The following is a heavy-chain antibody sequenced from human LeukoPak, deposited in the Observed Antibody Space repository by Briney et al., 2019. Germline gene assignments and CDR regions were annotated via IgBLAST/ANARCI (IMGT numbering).Heavy chain of an antibody. CDR2: ISGSGGST. CDR1: GFTFSDYY. J-gene: IGHJ6*02. V-gene: IGHV3-23*01. CDR3: AKGLEPYYYYYGMDV. Sequence: GGSLRLSCAASGFTFSDYYMSWIRQAPGRGLEWVSAISGSGGSTYYADSVKGRFTISRDNSKNTLYLQMNSLRAEDTAVYYCAKGLEPYYYYYGMDVWGQGTTVTVSS. D-gene: IGHD1-14*01.